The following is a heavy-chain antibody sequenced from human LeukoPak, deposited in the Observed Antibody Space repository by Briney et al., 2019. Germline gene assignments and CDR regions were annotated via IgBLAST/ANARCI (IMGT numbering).Heavy chain of an antibody. V-gene: IGHV3-23*01. CDR2: ISGSGGST. CDR1: GFTFSTYV. D-gene: IGHD3-22*01. CDR3: AKGSRIVVVMVDI. J-gene: IGHJ3*02. Sequence: GGSLRLSCAASGFTFSTYVVNWVRQAPGKGLQWVSTISGSGGSTYYADSVKGRFTISRDNSKNTLYLQMNSLRAEDTAVYYCAKGSRIVVVMVDIWGQGTMVTISS.